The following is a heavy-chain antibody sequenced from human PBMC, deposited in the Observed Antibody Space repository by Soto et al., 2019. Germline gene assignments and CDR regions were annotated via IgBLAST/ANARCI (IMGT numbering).Heavy chain of an antibody. CDR2: FDPEDGET. J-gene: IGHJ4*02. CDR1: GYTLTELS. Sequence: ASVKVSCKVSGYTLTELSMHWVRQAPGKGLEWMGGFDPEDGETIYAQKFQGRVTMTEDTSTDTAYMELSSLRSEDTAVYYCATGIWFGELLPDDYWGQGTLVTVSS. V-gene: IGHV1-24*01. D-gene: IGHD3-10*01. CDR3: ATGIWFGELLPDDY.